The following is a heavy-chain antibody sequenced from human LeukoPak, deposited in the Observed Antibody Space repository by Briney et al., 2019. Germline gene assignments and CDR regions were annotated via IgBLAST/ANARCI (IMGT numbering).Heavy chain of an antibody. J-gene: IGHJ4*02. CDR2: IYPGDSDT. V-gene: IGHV5-51*01. CDR3: VRGYCSINTCRRLDY. D-gene: IGHD2-2*01. Sequence: GESLKTSCKGSGYSFTSYWIAWVRQMPGKGLEWMGIIYPGDSDTRYSPSFQGQVTISADKSITTAYLQWSSLKASDTAMYYCVRGYCSINTCRRLDYWGQGTLVTVSS. CDR1: GYSFTSYW.